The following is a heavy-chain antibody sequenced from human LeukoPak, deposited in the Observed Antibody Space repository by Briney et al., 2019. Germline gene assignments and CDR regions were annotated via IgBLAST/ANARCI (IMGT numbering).Heavy chain of an antibody. CDR3: ARGGWNKFDY. Sequence: SSETLSLTCTVSGGSISSYYWSWIRQPPGKGLEWIGFIFYSGTTNYNPSLKSRVTISVDTSKNQFSLKLSSVTAADTAVYYCARGGWNKFDYWGQGTLVTVSS. D-gene: IGHD3-22*01. V-gene: IGHV4-59*01. CDR2: IFYSGTT. J-gene: IGHJ4*02. CDR1: GGSISSYY.